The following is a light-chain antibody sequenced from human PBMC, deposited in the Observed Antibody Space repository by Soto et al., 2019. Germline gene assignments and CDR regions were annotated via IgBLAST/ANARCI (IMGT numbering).Light chain of an antibody. CDR2: DAS. CDR3: QQYNSYSGT. J-gene: IGKJ1*01. CDR1: QSISSW. V-gene: IGKV1-5*01. Sequence: DIQMTQSPSTLSASVGDRVTITCRASQSISSWLAWDQQKPGKAPKLLIYDASSLESGVPSRFCGSGSVTEFTLTISSLQPDDFATYYCQQYNSYSGTFGQGTKVEIK.